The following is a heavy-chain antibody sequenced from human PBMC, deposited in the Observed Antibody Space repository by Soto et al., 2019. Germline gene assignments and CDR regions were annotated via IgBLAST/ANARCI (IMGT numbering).Heavy chain of an antibody. CDR1: GGTFSSYA. V-gene: IGHV1-69*06. CDR2: IIPIFGTA. Sequence: SVKVSCKASGGTFSSYAISWVRQAPGQGLEWMGGIIPIFGTANYAQKFQGRVTITADKSTSTAYMELSSLRSEDTAVYYCARDYYDSSRAYFDYWGQGTLVTVSS. D-gene: IGHD3-22*01. CDR3: ARDYYDSSRAYFDY. J-gene: IGHJ4*02.